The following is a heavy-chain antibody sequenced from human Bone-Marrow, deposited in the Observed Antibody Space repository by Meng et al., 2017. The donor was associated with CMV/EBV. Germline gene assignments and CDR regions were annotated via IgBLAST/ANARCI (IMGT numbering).Heavy chain of an antibody. J-gene: IGHJ6*02. CDR3: ARTYCSSTSCYYYYGMDV. CDR2: IYYSGTT. D-gene: IGHD2-2*01. V-gene: IGHV4-59*01. CDR1: GGSISSYY. Sequence: SETLSLTCTVSGGSISSYYWNWIRQPPGKGLECIGYIYYSGTTYYNPSLKSRVTISVDTSKNQFSLKLSSVTAADTAVYYCARTYCSSTSCYYYYGMDVWGQGTTVTVSS.